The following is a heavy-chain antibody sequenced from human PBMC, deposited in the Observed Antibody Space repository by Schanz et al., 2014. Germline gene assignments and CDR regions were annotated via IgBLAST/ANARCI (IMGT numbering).Heavy chain of an antibody. D-gene: IGHD2-2*01. CDR1: GYTFTSYG. V-gene: IGHV1-46*03. CDR3: ARGGFFDSTSFDS. J-gene: IGHJ4*02. Sequence: QVQLVQSGAEVKKPGASVKVSCKASGYTFTSYGITWVRQAPGQGLEWMGLINPYDDTIDYAKKFQGRFTMTRDTSTTTVYMELSSLRSDDTAMYYCARGGFFDSTSFDSWGQGTLVTVSS. CDR2: INPYDDTI.